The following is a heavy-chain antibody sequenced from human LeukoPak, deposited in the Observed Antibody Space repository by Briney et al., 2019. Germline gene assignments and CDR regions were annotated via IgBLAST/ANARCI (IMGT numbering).Heavy chain of an antibody. CDR3: ARGSGLYLWFGVGTGAFDI. J-gene: IGHJ3*02. CDR1: GGSFSGYY. Sequence: SETLSLTCAVYGGSFSGYYWSWIRQPPGKGLEWIGEINHSGSTNYNPSLKSRVTISVDTSKNQFSLKLSSVTAADTAVYYCARGSGLYLWFGVGTGAFDIWGQGTMVTVSS. V-gene: IGHV4-34*01. CDR2: INHSGST. D-gene: IGHD3-10*01.